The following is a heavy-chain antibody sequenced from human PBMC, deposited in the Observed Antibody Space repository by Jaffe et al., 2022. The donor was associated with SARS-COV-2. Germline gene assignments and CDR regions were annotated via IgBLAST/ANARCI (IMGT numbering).Heavy chain of an antibody. V-gene: IGHV5-51*01. CDR2: IYPGDSDT. CDR1: GYSFTSYW. D-gene: IGHD6-19*01. Sequence: EVQLVQSGAEVKKPGESLKISCKGSGYSFTSYWIGWVRQMPGKGLEWMGIIYPGDSDTRYSPSFQGQVTISADKSISTAYLQWSSLKASDTAMYYCARLGSPPLVAVDPGARWFDPWGQGTLVTVSS. J-gene: IGHJ5*02. CDR3: ARLGSPPLVAVDPGARWFDP.